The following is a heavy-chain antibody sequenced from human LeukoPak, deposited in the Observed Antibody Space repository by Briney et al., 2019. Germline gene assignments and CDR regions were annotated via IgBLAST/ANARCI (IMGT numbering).Heavy chain of an antibody. CDR1: GDSVSSNSAA. CDR3: AREGPMFDSGSYSKSLGY. CDR2: TYYRSKWYN. V-gene: IGHV6-1*01. Sequence: SQTLSLTCAISGDSVSSNSAAWNWIRQSPSRGLEWLGRTYYRSKWYNDYAVSVKSRITINPDTSKNQFSLRLTSVTVADTAVYYCAREGPMFDSGSYSKSLGYWGQGTLVTVSS. J-gene: IGHJ4*02. D-gene: IGHD3-10*01.